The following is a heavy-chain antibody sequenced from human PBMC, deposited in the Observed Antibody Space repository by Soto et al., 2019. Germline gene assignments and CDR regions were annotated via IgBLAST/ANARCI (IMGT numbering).Heavy chain of an antibody. J-gene: IGHJ4*02. CDR2: IYHSGST. CDR1: GGSISSSNW. D-gene: IGHD4-17*01. Sequence: SETLSLTCAVSGGSISSSNWWSWVRQPPGKGPEWIGEIYHSGSTNYNPSLKSRVTISVDKSKNQFSPKLSSVTAADTAVYYCARPHDYGDYFDYWGQGTLVTVSS. V-gene: IGHV4-4*02. CDR3: ARPHDYGDYFDY.